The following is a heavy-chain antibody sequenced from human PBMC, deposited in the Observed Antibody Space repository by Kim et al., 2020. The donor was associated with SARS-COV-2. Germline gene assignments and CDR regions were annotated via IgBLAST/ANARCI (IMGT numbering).Heavy chain of an antibody. Sequence: VGRINPNSGDTNFAQKFQGRVTLTRDTSINTAYMELRGLKSDDTVMYYCAREMVDCSSASCFVDAFDVWGQGTMVTVSS. CDR2: INPNSGDT. CDR3: AREMVDCSSASCFVDAFDV. D-gene: IGHD2-2*01. J-gene: IGHJ3*01. V-gene: IGHV1-2*05.